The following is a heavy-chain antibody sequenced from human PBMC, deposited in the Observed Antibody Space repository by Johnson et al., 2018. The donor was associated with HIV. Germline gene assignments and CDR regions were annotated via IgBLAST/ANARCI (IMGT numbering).Heavy chain of an antibody. D-gene: IGHD3-22*01. CDR3: ARPRVVITPHDAFDI. J-gene: IGHJ3*02. Sequence: QVQLVESGGGLVQPGGSLRLSCAASGFTLSSYGMHWVRQTPGKGLEWVAVISYDGSNKYNADSVRGRFTISRDNSKNTLYLQMNSLRAEDTAVYYCARPRVVITPHDAFDIWGQGTMVTVSS. CDR2: ISYDGSNK. CDR1: GFTLSSYG. V-gene: IGHV3-30*03.